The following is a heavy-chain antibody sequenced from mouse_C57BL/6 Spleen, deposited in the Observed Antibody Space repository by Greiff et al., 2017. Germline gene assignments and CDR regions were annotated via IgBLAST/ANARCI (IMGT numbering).Heavy chain of an antibody. CDR3: ARIAPLLPFYAMDY. D-gene: IGHD1-1*01. Sequence: QVQLKQSGPGILQPSQTLSLTCSFSGFSLSTFGMGVGWIRQPSGKGLEWLAHIWWDDDKYYNPALKSRLTISKDTSKNQVFLKIANVDTADTATYYCARIAPLLPFYAMDYWGQGTSVTVSS. J-gene: IGHJ4*01. CDR2: IWWDDDK. CDR1: GFSLSTFGMG. V-gene: IGHV8-8*01.